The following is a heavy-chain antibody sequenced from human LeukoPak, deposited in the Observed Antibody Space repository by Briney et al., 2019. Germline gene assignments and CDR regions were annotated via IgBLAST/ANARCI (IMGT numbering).Heavy chain of an antibody. CDR2: ISWDGGSI. D-gene: IGHD2-15*01. J-gene: IGHJ4*02. CDR3: ARERASGYCSGGGCYGYFDY. CDR1: GFSFDHYA. Sequence: GGSLRLSCAASGFSFDHYAMHWVRQAPGKGLEWVSLISWDGGSIFYADSVRGRFTISRDVSKNSLYLQMHSLRPEDTASYYCARERASGYCSGGGCYGYFDYWGQGTLVIVSS. V-gene: IGHV3-43D*03.